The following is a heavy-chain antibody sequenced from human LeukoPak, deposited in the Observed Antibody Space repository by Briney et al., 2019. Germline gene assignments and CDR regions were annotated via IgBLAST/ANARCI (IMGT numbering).Heavy chain of an antibody. J-gene: IGHJ3*02. V-gene: IGHV1-3*01. Sequence: GASVTVSCKASGYTFTSYAMHWVRQAPGQRLDWMGWINAGNGNTKNSQKFQGRVTITRDTSESTAYMELSSLRSEDTAVYYCARYSEKMLFDIWGQGTMVTVSS. D-gene: IGHD6-13*01. CDR3: ARYSEKMLFDI. CDR1: GYTFTSYA. CDR2: INAGNGNT.